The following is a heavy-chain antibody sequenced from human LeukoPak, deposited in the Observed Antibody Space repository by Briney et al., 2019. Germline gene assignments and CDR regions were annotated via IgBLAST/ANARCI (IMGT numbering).Heavy chain of an antibody. CDR3: ARGGYCINIGRCYFDY. Sequence: PGGSLRLSCAASGFMFSSYWMSWVRQAPGKGLEWVANIKQDGGERYYVDSVTGRFTISRDNAKSSLYLQMNSLRAEDTAVYYCARGGYCINIGRCYFDYWGQGTLVTVSS. D-gene: IGHD2-15*01. CDR2: IKQDGGER. J-gene: IGHJ4*02. V-gene: IGHV3-7*01. CDR1: GFMFSSYW.